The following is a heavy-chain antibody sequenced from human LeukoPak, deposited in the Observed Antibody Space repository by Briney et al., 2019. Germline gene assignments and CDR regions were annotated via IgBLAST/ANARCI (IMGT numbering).Heavy chain of an antibody. CDR2: ISAYNGNT. V-gene: IGHV1-18*01. Sequence: ASVKVSCKASGYTFTSYGISWVRQAPGQGLEWMGWISAYNGNTNYAQKLQGRVTMTTDTSTSTAYMELRSLRSDDTAVYYCARGYFQAPFTRHKYNWFDPWGQGTLVTVSS. J-gene: IGHJ5*02. CDR3: ARGYFQAPFTRHKYNWFDP. D-gene: IGHD5-18*01. CDR1: GYTFTSYG.